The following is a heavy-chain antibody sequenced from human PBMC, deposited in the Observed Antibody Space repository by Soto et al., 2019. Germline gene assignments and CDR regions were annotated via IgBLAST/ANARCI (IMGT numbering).Heavy chain of an antibody. CDR2: IIPIFGTA. Sequence: ASVKVSCKASGGTFSSHAISWVRQAPGQGLEWMGGIIPIFGTANYAQKFQGRVTITADESTSTAYMELSSLRSEDTAVDYCARKLNYYGMDGWGQGTTVTFSS. CDR1: GGTFSSHA. J-gene: IGHJ6*02. CDR3: ARKLNYYGMDG. V-gene: IGHV1-69*13.